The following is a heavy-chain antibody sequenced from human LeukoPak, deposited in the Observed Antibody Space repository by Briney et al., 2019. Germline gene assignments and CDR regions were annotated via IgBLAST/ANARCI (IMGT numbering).Heavy chain of an antibody. CDR3: AKGVGYCSGGSCQQFDY. J-gene: IGHJ4*02. V-gene: IGHV3-53*01. CDR2: IYGGGST. CDR1: GSIVSSKY. Sequence: GGSLRLSCAASGSIVSSKYMSWVRQAPGKGLEWVSVIYGGGSTYYADSVKGRFTISRDNSKNTLYLQMNSLRAEDTAVYYCAKGVGYCSGGSCQQFDYWGQGTLVTVSS. D-gene: IGHD2-15*01.